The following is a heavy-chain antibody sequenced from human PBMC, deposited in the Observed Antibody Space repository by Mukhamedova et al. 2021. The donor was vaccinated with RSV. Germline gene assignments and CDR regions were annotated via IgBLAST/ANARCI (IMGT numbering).Heavy chain of an antibody. J-gene: IGHJ2*01. D-gene: IGHD3-22*01. CDR3: ARVDYYDSVGYMKDWHFDL. V-gene: IGHV4-59*01. CDR2: THYSGNT. Sequence: SWIRQPPGKGLEWIGYTHYSGNTKYDYSLKSRVSMSVDTSKKQFSLKLSSVTAADTAVYYCARVDYYDSVGYMKDWHFDLWGRG.